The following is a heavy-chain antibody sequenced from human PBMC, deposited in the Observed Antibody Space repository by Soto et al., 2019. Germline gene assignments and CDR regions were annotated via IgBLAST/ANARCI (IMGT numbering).Heavy chain of an antibody. CDR2: INHSGST. Sequence: SETLSLTCAVYGGSFSGYYWSWIRQPPGKGLEWIGEINHSGSTNYNPSLKSRVTISVDTSKNQFSLKLSSVTAADTAVYYCARGRGSTSSGWFDPWGQGTLVTVSS. CDR3: ARGRGSTSSGWFDP. V-gene: IGHV4-34*01. J-gene: IGHJ5*02. CDR1: GGSFSGYY. D-gene: IGHD2-2*01.